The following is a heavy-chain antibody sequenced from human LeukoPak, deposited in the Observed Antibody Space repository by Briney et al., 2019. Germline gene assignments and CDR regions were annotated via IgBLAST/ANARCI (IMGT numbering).Heavy chain of an antibody. CDR3: AREFPTSTVTTHWSGRPQDAFDI. D-gene: IGHD4-17*01. Sequence: ASVRVSCRTSGYTFTSYYMHWVRQAPGQGLEWMGIINPSGSSTSYAQKFQGRVTMTRDTSTSTVYMELSSLRSEDTAVYYCAREFPTSTVTTHWSGRPQDAFDIWGQGTMVTVSS. CDR1: GYTFTSYY. J-gene: IGHJ3*02. V-gene: IGHV1-46*01. CDR2: INPSGSST.